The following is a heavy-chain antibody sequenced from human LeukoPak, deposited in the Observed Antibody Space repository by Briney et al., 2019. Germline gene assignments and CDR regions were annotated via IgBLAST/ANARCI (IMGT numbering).Heavy chain of an antibody. J-gene: IGHJ5*02. CDR2: IHAGGST. CDR1: GGSIRSGSYY. Sequence: SETLSFTCTVSGGSIRSGSYYWSWIRQPAGKGLEWIGRIHAGGSTNYNPSLKSRVTISADTSKNQFSLKLSSVTAADTAVYYCAREFRKGWDWFDPWGQGTLVTVSS. D-gene: IGHD1-26*01. V-gene: IGHV4-61*02. CDR3: AREFRKGWDWFDP.